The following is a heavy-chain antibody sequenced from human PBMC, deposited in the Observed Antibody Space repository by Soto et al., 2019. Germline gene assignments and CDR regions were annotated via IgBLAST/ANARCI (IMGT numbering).Heavy chain of an antibody. CDR3: GPAPRRIALVTALRGYLDY. V-gene: IGHV4-31*03. J-gene: IGHJ4*02. Sequence: PSETLSLTCTGSGDSIGSGDSYWTWLRQHPVKGLECIGYIYYIAITYYNPSLSIRFTISGDTSRNQFYSKLRSVTAAYTAVYYCGPAPRRIALVTALRGYLDYGGQGNLHTVSS. D-gene: IGHD3-10*01. CDR2: IYYIAIT. CDR1: GDSIGSGDSY.